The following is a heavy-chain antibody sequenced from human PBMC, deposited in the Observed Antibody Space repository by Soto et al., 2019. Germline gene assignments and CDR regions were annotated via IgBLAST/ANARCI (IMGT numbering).Heavy chain of an antibody. CDR1: GFTFSSYG. CDR2: ISYDGSNK. CDR3: AKQFGGVIVDAFDI. D-gene: IGHD3-16*02. J-gene: IGHJ3*02. Sequence: QVQLVESGGGVIQPGRSLRLSCAASGFTFSSYGMHWVRQAPGKGLEWVAVISYDGSNKYYADSVKGRFTISRDNSKNTLYLQMNSLRAEDTAVYYCAKQFGGVIVDAFDIWGQGTMVTVSS. V-gene: IGHV3-30*18.